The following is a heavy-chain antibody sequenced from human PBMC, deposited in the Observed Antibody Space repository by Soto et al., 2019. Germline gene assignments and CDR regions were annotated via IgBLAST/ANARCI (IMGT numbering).Heavy chain of an antibody. CDR3: VRLIGNSWLDS. D-gene: IGHD2-8*01. J-gene: IGHJ5*01. CDR2: TYYRSKWYS. CDR1: GDSVASNSAT. V-gene: IGHV6-1*01. Sequence: SQTLSLTCAISGDSVASNSATWNWIRQSPSGGLEWLGRTYYRSKWYSDYAVSVNSRVSINPDTSKNQFSLQLNSVTPEDTAVYYCVRLIGNSWLDSWGQGTLVTVSS.